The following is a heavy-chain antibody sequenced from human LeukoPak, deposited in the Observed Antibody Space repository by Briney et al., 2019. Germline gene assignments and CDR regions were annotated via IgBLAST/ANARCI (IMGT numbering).Heavy chain of an antibody. CDR2: ISSSSSYI. V-gene: IGHV3-21*01. J-gene: IGHJ4*02. Sequence: GGSLRLSCAASGFTFSSYSMNWVRQAPRKGLEWVSSISSSSSYIYYADSVKGRFTISRDNAKNSLYLQMNSLRAEDTAVYYCARDPSGEGATNMFDYWGQGTLVTVSS. D-gene: IGHD5-12*01. CDR1: GFTFSSYS. CDR3: ARDPSGEGATNMFDY.